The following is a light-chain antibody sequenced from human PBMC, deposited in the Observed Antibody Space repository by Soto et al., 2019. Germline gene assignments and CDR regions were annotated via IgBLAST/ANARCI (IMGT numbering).Light chain of an antibody. CDR1: QSISSY. J-gene: IGKJ5*01. Sequence: DIQMTQSPSSLSASVGAGVTINCRASQSISSYLNWYHQKPGKAPKLLIYAASSLQSGVPSRFSGSGSGTDVTLTISSLQPEDFATYYCQQSYSTPITSGQGTRLRL. V-gene: IGKV1-39*01. CDR2: AAS. CDR3: QQSYSTPIT.